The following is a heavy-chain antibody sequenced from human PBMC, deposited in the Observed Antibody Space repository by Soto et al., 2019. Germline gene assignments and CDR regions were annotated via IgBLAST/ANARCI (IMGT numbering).Heavy chain of an antibody. V-gene: IGHV1-46*01. Sequence: GASVKVSCKASGYTFTSYYMHWLRQAPGQGLEWMGIINPSGGSTSYAQKFQGRVTMTRDTSTSTVYMELSSLRSEDTAVYYCARGEYSSSWNYYYGMDVWGQGTTVTVSS. D-gene: IGHD6-6*01. CDR3: ARGEYSSSWNYYYGMDV. J-gene: IGHJ6*02. CDR1: GYTFTSYY. CDR2: INPSGGST.